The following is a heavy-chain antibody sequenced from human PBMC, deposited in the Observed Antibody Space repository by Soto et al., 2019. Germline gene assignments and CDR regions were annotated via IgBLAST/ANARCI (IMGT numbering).Heavy chain of an antibody. J-gene: IGHJ4*02. Sequence: GGSLRLSCEVSGFTFSAYWMHWVRQVPGKGLIWVSRISDDGSTTTYTDSVKGRFTISRDNAKNTLYLQMNSLRADDTGLYYCTRGPRVSSTGTGAHWGQGTLVTVSS. V-gene: IGHV3-74*01. D-gene: IGHD1-1*01. CDR1: GFTFSAYW. CDR2: ISDDGSTT. CDR3: TRGPRVSSTGTGAH.